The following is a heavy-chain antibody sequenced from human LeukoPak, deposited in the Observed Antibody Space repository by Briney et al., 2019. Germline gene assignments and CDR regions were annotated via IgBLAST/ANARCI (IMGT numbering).Heavy chain of an antibody. J-gene: IGHJ4*02. Sequence: GGSLRLSCAASGFTFSSYWMSWVRQAPGKGLEWVANIKQDGSEKYYVDSVKGRFTISRDNAKNSLYLQMNSLRAEDTAVYYCARATRRWLVSPFDYWGQGTLVTVSS. D-gene: IGHD6-19*01. CDR3: ARATRRWLVSPFDY. CDR2: IKQDGSEK. CDR1: GFTFSSYW. V-gene: IGHV3-7*01.